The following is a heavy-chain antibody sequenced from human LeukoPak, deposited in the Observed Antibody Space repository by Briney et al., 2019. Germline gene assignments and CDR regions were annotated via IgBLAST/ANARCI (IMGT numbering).Heavy chain of an antibody. J-gene: IGHJ4*02. CDR1: GFTFSSFG. CDR3: ARVSGYRTLSFDY. D-gene: IGHD6-25*01. V-gene: IGHV3-48*04. CDR2: ISSSGSTI. Sequence: GGSLRLSCAASGFTFSSFGMHWVRQAPGKGLEWVSYISSSGSTIYYADSVKGRFTISRDNANNTLYLQMNSLRAEDTAVYYCARVSGYRTLSFDYWGQGTLVTVSS.